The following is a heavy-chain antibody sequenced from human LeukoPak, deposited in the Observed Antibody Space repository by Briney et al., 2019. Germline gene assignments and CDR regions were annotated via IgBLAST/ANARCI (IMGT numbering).Heavy chain of an antibody. V-gene: IGHV3-NL1*01. D-gene: IGHD2-8*02. J-gene: IGHJ4*02. CDR1: GFTFNNYG. CDR3: ATYRQVLLPFES. CDR2: IFPSGGEI. Sequence: GGSLRLSCAASGFTFNNYGMHWVRQAPGKGLEWVSSIFPSGGEIHYADSVRGRFTISRDNSKSTLSLQMNSLRAEDTAIYYCATYRQVLLPFESWGQGTLVTVSS.